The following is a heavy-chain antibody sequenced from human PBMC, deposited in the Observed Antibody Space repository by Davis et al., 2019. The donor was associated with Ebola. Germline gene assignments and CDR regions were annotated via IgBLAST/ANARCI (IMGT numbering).Heavy chain of an antibody. V-gene: IGHV4-39*01. Sequence: MPSETLSLTCTVSGGSISSSSYYWGWIRQPPGKGLEWIGSIDYSGSTYYNPSLKSRVTISVDTSKNQFSLKLSSVTAADTSVYYCARQSPNGDFDYWGQGTLVTVSS. D-gene: IGHD4-17*01. CDR1: GGSISSSSYY. J-gene: IGHJ4*02. CDR3: ARQSPNGDFDY. CDR2: IDYSGST.